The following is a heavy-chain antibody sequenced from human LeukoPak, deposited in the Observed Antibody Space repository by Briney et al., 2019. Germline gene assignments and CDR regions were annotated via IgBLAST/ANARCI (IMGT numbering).Heavy chain of an antibody. D-gene: IGHD2-2*01. CDR2: SNPSGGST. Sequence: GASVEVSCKASGYTFTSYYMHWVRQAPGQGLEWMGRSNPSGGSTSYAQKFQGRVTMTRDMSTSTVYMELSSLRSEDTAVYYCAREVLPITVVPAAMFFDYWGQGTLVTVSS. V-gene: IGHV1-46*01. CDR3: AREVLPITVVPAAMFFDY. CDR1: GYTFTSYY. J-gene: IGHJ4*02.